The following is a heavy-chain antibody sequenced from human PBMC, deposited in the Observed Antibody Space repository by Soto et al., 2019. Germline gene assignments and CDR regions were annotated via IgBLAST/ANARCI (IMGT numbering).Heavy chain of an antibody. Sequence: ASVKVSCKASGYTFTNYGITWVRQAPGQGLEWMGWINPNSGGTNYAQKFQGWVTMTRDTSISTAYMELSRLRSDDTAVYYCARINDYGDYFDYWGQGTLVTVSS. J-gene: IGHJ4*02. D-gene: IGHD4-17*01. CDR3: ARINDYGDYFDY. V-gene: IGHV1-2*04. CDR2: INPNSGGT. CDR1: GYTFTNYG.